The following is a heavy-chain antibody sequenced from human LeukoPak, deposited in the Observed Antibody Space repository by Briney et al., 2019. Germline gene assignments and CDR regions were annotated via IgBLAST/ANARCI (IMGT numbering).Heavy chain of an antibody. CDR2: IYYSGST. CDR3: ARSIAAAGTNLDY. CDR1: GGSISSYY. J-gene: IGHJ4*02. Sequence: PSETLSLTCTVSGGSISSYYWSWIRQPPGKGLEWIGYIYYSGSTNYNPSLKSRVTISVDTSKNQFSLKLSSVTAADTAVYYCARSIAAAGTNLDYWGQGTLVTVSS. D-gene: IGHD6-13*01. V-gene: IGHV4-59*01.